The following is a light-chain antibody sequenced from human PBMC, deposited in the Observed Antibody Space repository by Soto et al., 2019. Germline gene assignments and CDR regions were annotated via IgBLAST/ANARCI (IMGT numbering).Light chain of an antibody. V-gene: IGLV2-8*01. CDR2: EVN. Sequence: LTQPPSASGSPGQSVTISCTGTSRDIGGYDFVSWYQQYPGKAPQLIISEVNQRPSGVPDRFSGSKSGNTASLTISGLQSEDEADYYCLAYAGRTTLVFGTGTKVTVL. J-gene: IGLJ1*01. CDR3: LAYAGRTTLV. CDR1: SRDIGGYDF.